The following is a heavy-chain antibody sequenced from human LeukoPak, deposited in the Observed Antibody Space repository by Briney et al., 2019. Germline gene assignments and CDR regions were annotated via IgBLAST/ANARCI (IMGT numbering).Heavy chain of an antibody. D-gene: IGHD6-6*01. CDR2: INHSGST. CDR1: GGSISSGGYY. J-gene: IGHJ4*02. V-gene: IGHV4-30-2*01. CDR3: ARVVKSIAALPFDY. Sequence: PSQTLSLTCTVSGGSISSGGYYWSWIRQPPGKGLEWIGEINHSGSTNYNPSLKSRVTISVDTSKKQFSLKLSSVTAADTAVYYCARVVKSIAALPFDYWGQGTLVTVSS.